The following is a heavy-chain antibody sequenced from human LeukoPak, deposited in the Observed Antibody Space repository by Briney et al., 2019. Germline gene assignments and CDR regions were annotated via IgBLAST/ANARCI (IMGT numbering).Heavy chain of an antibody. CDR1: GFTFSSYD. Sequence: GGSLRLSCAASGFTFSSYDMHWVRQATGKGLEWVSAIGTAGDQYYPGSVKGRFTISRENAKNSLYLQMNSLRAGDTAVYYCARGSTMLRGVNWYFDLWGRGTLVTVSS. J-gene: IGHJ2*01. CDR3: ARGSTMLRGVNWYFDL. V-gene: IGHV3-13*05. CDR2: IGTAGDQ. D-gene: IGHD3-10*01.